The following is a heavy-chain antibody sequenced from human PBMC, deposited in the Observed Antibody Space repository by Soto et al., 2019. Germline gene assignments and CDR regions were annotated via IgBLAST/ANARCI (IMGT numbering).Heavy chain of an antibody. CDR3: VRDSPTNLEVADAVASFFDP. V-gene: IGHV3-74*01. CDR1: GFNFNFFW. Sequence: EVLLVESGGGLVQPGGSLRLSCAASGFNFNFFWMHWVRQAPGKGLVWVARINVDGSTTNYADSVKGRFTISRDNAKNTLFLQMDSLTVEDTAVYFCVRDSPTNLEVADAVASFFDPWGQGTLVTVSS. D-gene: IGHD5-12*01. CDR2: INVDGSTT. J-gene: IGHJ5*02.